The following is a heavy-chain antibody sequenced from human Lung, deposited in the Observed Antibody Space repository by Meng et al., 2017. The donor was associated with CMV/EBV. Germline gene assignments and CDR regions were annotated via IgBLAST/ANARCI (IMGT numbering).Heavy chain of an antibody. J-gene: IGHJ4*02. V-gene: IGHV3-23*01. D-gene: IGHD3-3*01. Sequence: GGSVRLPCASIGFTFRRYAMSWFRQAPGKGLEGVPAISGSGGSTYYADSVKGRFTISRDNSKNTLYLQMNSLRAEDTAVYYCAKAGRITIFGVVTNHYSYFDYWGQGTLVTVSS. CDR3: AKAGRITIFGVVTNHYSYFDY. CDR2: ISGSGGST. CDR1: GFTFRRYA.